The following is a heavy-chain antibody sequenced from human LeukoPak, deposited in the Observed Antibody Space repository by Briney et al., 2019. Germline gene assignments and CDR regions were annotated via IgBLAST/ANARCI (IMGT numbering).Heavy chain of an antibody. D-gene: IGHD2-15*01. CDR3: ARICSGGTCYFSSI. CDR1: GFTFSTYA. V-gene: IGHV3-64*04. Sequence: GGSLRLSCSASGFTFSTYAMHWVRQAPGEGLEYVSGISGNGGTTYYAGSVKGRFTISRDNSKNTLYLQMNNLRAEDSAVYYCARICSGGTCYFSSIWGQGTMVTVSS. CDR2: ISGNGGTT. J-gene: IGHJ3*02.